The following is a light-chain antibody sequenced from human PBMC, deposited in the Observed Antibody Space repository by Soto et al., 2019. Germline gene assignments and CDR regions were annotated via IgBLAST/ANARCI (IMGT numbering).Light chain of an antibody. Sequence: EIVLTQSPATLSLSPGERATLSCRASQSISTYLAWYQQKPGQAPRLLINDASNSATGVPARFSGSGSGTDFTLTISSLEPEDFAVYYCQQRFRWPGMFTFGQGTKLEIK. CDR3: QQRFRWPGMFT. V-gene: IGKV3-11*01. CDR1: QSISTY. J-gene: IGKJ2*01. CDR2: DAS.